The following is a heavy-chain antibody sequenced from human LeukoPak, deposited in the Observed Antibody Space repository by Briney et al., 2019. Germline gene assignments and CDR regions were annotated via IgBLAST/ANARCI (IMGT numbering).Heavy chain of an antibody. V-gene: IGHV4-34*01. CDR3: ARLPGGIAVAGNYCYMDV. J-gene: IGHJ6*03. CDR1: GASISSYY. D-gene: IGHD6-19*01. CDR2: INHGGST. Sequence: SETLSLTCSVSGASISSYYWSWIRQPPGKGLEWFGEINHGGSTNYNPSLKSRVTISVDTSKNQFSLKLSSVTAADTAVYYCARLPGGIAVAGNYCYMDVWGKGTTVTISS.